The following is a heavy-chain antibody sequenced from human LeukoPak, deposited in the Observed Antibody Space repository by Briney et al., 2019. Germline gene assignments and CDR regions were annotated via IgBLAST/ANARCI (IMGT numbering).Heavy chain of an antibody. J-gene: IGHJ3*02. V-gene: IGHV4-59*08. D-gene: IGHD3-22*01. CDR1: GGSISSYY. CDR2: IYYSGST. CDR3: ARHGGYDNAPDAFDI. Sequence: SETLSLTCTVSGGSISSYYWSWIRQPPGKGLGWIGYIYYSGSTNYNPSPKSRVTISVDTSKNQFSLKLSSVTAADTAVYYCARHGGYDNAPDAFDIWGQGTMVTVSS.